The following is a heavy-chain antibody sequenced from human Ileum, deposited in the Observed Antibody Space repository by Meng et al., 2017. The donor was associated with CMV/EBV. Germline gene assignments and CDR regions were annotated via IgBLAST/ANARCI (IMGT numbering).Heavy chain of an antibody. CDR3: ARESELLRFDH. CDR1: GDSVSTNKVA. J-gene: IGHJ4*02. Sequence: QLPHSGPVMVKPSHTISLSCDIAGDSVSTNKVAWNWISQSPLRGLEWLGRTAYRSKWDYEYSVSVKSRITIRPDTSKNQFSLQLRSVTPEDTAVYYCARESELLRFDHWCQGTLVTVSS. D-gene: IGHD6-6*01. V-gene: IGHV6-1*01. CDR2: TAYRSKWDY.